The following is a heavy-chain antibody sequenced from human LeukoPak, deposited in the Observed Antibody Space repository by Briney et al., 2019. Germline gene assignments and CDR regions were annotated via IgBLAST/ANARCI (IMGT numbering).Heavy chain of an antibody. CDR1: GLTVSSKD. Sequence: PGGSLRLSCAASGLTVSSKDMSWARQAPGKGLEWVSVIYSGGSTYYADSVKGRFTIYRDNSNNTLYLQMNSLRAEDTAVYYCATLARYAFDIWGQGTMVTVSS. CDR2: IYSGGST. V-gene: IGHV3-53*01. D-gene: IGHD5-12*01. J-gene: IGHJ3*02. CDR3: ATLARYAFDI.